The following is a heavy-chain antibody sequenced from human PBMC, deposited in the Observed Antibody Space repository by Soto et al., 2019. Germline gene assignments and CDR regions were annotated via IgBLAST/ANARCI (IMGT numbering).Heavy chain of an antibody. CDR1: GGSFNSFH. CDR3: ARGTVTPFGGVTPLDY. CDR2: IIPILDRT. Sequence: QVQLVQSGAEVKRPGSSVKVSCKSSGGSFNSFHFNWVRQAPGQGLEWMGRIIPILDRTQYAQMFQGRVTITADKSTSTAYMEMSGLESVDTAVYYWARGTVTPFGGVTPLDYWGQGTRVTVSS. D-gene: IGHD3-3*01. J-gene: IGHJ4*02. V-gene: IGHV1-69*08.